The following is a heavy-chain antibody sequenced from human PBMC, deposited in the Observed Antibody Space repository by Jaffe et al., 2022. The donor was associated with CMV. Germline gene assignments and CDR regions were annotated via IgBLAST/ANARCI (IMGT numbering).Heavy chain of an antibody. CDR2: ISAYNGNT. D-gene: IGHD3-16*02. Sequence: QVQLVQSGAEVKKPGASVKVSCKASGYTFTSYGISWVRQAPGQGLEWMGWISAYNGNTNYAQKLQGRVTMTTDTSTSTAYMELRSLRSDDTAVYYCARLIYDYVWMSYRLETGSPYYFDYWGQGILVTVSS. CDR3: ARLIYDYVWMSYRLETGSPYYFDY. J-gene: IGHJ4*02. CDR1: GYTFTSYG. V-gene: IGHV1-18*04.